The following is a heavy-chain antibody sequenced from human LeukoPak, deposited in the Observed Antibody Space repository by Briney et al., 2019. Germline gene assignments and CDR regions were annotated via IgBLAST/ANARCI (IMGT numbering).Heavy chain of an antibody. J-gene: IGHJ5*02. Sequence: GGSLRLSCAASGFRFSDFTMTWVRQAPGKGPEWVSAIGGRGGGTYYADSLGGRFIISRDNSKDMVYLQMNSLKVEDTATYYCGKEGGAWGQGTKVTVSS. V-gene: IGHV3-23*01. CDR3: GKEGGA. D-gene: IGHD3-16*01. CDR1: GFRFSDFT. CDR2: IGGRGGGT.